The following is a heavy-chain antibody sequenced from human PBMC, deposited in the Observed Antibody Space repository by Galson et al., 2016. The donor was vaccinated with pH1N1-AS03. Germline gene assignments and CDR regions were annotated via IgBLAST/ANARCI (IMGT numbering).Heavy chain of an antibody. V-gene: IGHV3-74*01. CDR3: VREQCGSDDY. Sequence: SLRLSCAASGFTFTSSWMHWVRQAPGKGLVWVSHINEDGSTTRYADSVKGRVTISRDNAKNTLYLQMNRLRAEDTAVYFCVREQCGSDDYWGQGTLVSVSS. CDR1: GFTFTSSW. D-gene: IGHD1-26*01. CDR2: INEDGSTT. J-gene: IGHJ4*02.